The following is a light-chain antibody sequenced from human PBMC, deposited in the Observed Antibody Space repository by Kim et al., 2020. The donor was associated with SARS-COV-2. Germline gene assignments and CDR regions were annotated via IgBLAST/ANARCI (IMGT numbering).Light chain of an antibody. J-gene: IGKJ5*01. CDR3: QQYGSSPPIT. CDR1: QSVSSSY. CDR2: GAS. V-gene: IGKV3-20*01. Sequence: PGERATLSCRAGQSVSSSYLAWYQQKPGQAPRLLIYGASSRATGIPDRFSGSGYGTDFTLTISRLEPEDFAVYYCQQYGSSPPITFGQGTRLEIK.